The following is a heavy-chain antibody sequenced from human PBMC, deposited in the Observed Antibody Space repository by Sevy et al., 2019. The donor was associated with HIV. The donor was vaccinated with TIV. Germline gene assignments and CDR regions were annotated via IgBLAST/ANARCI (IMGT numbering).Heavy chain of an antibody. D-gene: IGHD1-26*01. J-gene: IGHJ4*02. Sequence: GGSLRLSCAASXXXXYXYSMSWIRXAXGKXLEXXXXXSXXXXKINYADSVKGRFTISGDNSKNSFYLQXDNLRVEDTALXXCARXGXTXPXDXWGQGTRVTVSS. CDR2: XSXXXXKI. V-gene: IGHV3-21*04. CDR1: XXXXYXYS. CDR3: ARXGXTXPXDX.